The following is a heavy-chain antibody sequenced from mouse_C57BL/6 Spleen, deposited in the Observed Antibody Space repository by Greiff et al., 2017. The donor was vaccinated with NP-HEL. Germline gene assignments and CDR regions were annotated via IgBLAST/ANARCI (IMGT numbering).Heavy chain of an antibody. CDR3: AREVTTVVAPYYAMDY. CDR1: GYTFTSYW. CDR2: IDPSDSET. V-gene: IGHV1-52*01. Sequence: QVHVKQPGAELVRPGSSVKLSCKASGYTFTSYWMHWVKQRPIQGLEWIGNIDPSDSETHYNQKFKDKATLTVDKSSSTAYMQLSSLTSEDSAVYYCAREVTTVVAPYYAMDYWGQGTSVTVSS. D-gene: IGHD1-1*01. J-gene: IGHJ4*01.